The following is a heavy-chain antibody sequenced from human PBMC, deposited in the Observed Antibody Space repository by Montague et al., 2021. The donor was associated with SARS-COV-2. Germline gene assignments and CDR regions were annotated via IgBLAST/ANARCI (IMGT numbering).Heavy chain of an antibody. CDR2: INHSGST. J-gene: IGHJ4*02. CDR3: ARGATGIHY. V-gene: IGHV4-34*01. CDR1: GGSFSGYY. D-gene: IGHD3-10*01. Sequence: SETLSLTCAVYGGSFSGYYWSWIRQPPGKGLEWIGEINHSGSTNYNPSLKSRVTISVDTSKNQFSLKLSSVTAADTAVYYCARGATGIHYWGQGTLVTVSS.